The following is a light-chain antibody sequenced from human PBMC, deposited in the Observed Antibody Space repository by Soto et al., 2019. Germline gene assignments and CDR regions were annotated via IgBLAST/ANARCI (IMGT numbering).Light chain of an antibody. CDR2: GAS. V-gene: IGKV3-20*01. Sequence: EIVLTQSPGTLSLSPGERATLSCRASQSVTSNYLAWYQQKPGQAPKLLIYGASIRATGIPDRFSGSGSGTDFSLTISNLQPEDFATYYCQQTYSTPRTFGHGTKLEIK. J-gene: IGKJ2*01. CDR3: QQTYSTPRT. CDR1: QSVTSNY.